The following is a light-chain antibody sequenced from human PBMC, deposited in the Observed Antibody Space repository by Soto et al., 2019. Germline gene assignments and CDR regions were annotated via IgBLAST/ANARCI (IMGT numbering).Light chain of an antibody. CDR3: QQSYRPTRT. CDR1: QSISIY. Sequence: SHMTQSPSSLSASLGDRVTMSXRASQSISIYLNWYQQQPGXAPKXXXDPXSSFQSGGPSRFSGSGSGTEFTRTISSLQPKEFAGYYFQQSYRPTRTFGGGTKVDIK. J-gene: IGKJ4*01. V-gene: IGKV1-39*01. CDR2: PXS.